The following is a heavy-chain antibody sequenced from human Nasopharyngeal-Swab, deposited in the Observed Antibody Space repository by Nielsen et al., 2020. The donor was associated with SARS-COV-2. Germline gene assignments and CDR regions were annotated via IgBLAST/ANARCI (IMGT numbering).Heavy chain of an antibody. CDR3: ARGRYCANGVCQDRGSWFDP. CDR1: GYTFISYA. CDR2: INTNTGNP. J-gene: IGHJ5*02. Sequence: GSVKVSCKASGYTFISYAMNWVRQAPGQGLEWMGWINTNTGNPTYAQGFTGRFVFSLDTSVSTAYPQISSLKAEDTAVYYCARGRYCANGVCQDRGSWFDPWGQGTLVTVSS. D-gene: IGHD2-8*01. V-gene: IGHV7-4-1*02.